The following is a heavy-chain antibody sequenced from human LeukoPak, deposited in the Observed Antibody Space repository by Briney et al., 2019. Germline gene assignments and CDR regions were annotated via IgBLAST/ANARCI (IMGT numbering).Heavy chain of an antibody. Sequence: GGSLRLSCAASGFTVSSNYMSWVRQAPGKGLEWVSVIYSGGSTYYADSVKGRFTISRDNSKNTLYLQMDSLRVEDTAVYYCATALYCSSTNCYLDYWGQGTLVTVSS. CDR1: GFTVSSNY. V-gene: IGHV3-53*01. J-gene: IGHJ4*02. D-gene: IGHD2-2*01. CDR2: IYSGGST. CDR3: ATALYCSSTNCYLDY.